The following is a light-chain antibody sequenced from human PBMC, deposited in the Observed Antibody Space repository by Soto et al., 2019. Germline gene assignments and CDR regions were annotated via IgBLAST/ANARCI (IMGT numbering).Light chain of an antibody. CDR3: QQYGSSPWT. V-gene: IGKV3-20*01. J-gene: IGKJ1*01. CDR1: QSVSSSY. CDR2: GAS. Sequence: EIVLTQSTGTLSFSPGERATLSCRASQSVSSSYLAWYQQKPGQAPRLLIYGASSRATGIPDRFSASGSGNYFTLTISRREPEDFAVYYCQQYGSSPWTFDQGTKVEIK.